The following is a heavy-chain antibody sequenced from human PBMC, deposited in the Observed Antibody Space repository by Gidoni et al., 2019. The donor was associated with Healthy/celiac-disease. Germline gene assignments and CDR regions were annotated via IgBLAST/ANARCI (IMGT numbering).Heavy chain of an antibody. CDR2: IYYSGST. CDR1: GGSISSYY. CDR3: ASGVGAPPYYYGMDV. D-gene: IGHD1-26*01. Sequence: QVQLQESGPGLVKPSETLSLTCTVPGGSISSYYWSWIRQPPGKGLEWIGYIYYSGSTNYNPSLKSRVTISVDTSKNQFSLKLSSVTAADTAVYYCASGVGAPPYYYGMDVWGQGTTVTVSS. J-gene: IGHJ6*02. V-gene: IGHV4-59*01.